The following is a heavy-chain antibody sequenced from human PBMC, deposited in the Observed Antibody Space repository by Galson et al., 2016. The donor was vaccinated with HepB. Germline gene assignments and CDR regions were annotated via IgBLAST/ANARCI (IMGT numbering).Heavy chain of an antibody. CDR1: GGSISSGSFY. D-gene: IGHD2-15*01. CDR3: ASAHHSLNWFFDL. J-gene: IGHJ2*01. Sequence: SETLSLTCTVSGGSISSGSFYWSWIRQPPGKGLEWIGYIYYSGSTNYNPSLKSRLTISLDTSKNQFSLKLSSVTAADTAVYYCASAHHSLNWFFDLWGRGTLVTVSS. CDR2: IYYSGST. V-gene: IGHV4-61*01.